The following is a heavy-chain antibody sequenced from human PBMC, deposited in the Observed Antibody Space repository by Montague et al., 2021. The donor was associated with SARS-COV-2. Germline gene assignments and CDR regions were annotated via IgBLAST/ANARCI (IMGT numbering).Heavy chain of an antibody. Sequence: SLRLSCAASGFTFSSYDMHWVRQATGKGLEWVSAIGTAGDTYYPGSVKGRFTISRENAKNSLYLQMSSLRAGDTAVYYCARAPLDYDILTGGAFDIWGQGTMVTVSS. CDR3: ARAPLDYDILTGGAFDI. V-gene: IGHV3-13*04. CDR1: GFTFSSYD. D-gene: IGHD3-9*01. J-gene: IGHJ3*02. CDR2: IGTAGDT.